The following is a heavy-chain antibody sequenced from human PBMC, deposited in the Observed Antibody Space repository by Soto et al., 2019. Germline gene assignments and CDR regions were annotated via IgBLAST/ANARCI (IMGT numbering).Heavy chain of an antibody. CDR1: GGTFSSSA. CDR2: IIPLFRKP. CDR3: ARDNDRLQLGGNYCYRLDV. Sequence: QVQLVQSGAEMKEPGSSVKVSCKTSGGTFSSSAISWLRQAPGQGLEWMGGIIPLFRKPDYAQKFQGRVTIDADESTSTAYMELSSLRSEDTAVYYCARDNDRLQLGGNYCYRLDVWCQGTTIPVSS. V-gene: IGHV1-69*12. J-gene: IGHJ6*02. D-gene: IGHD4-4*01.